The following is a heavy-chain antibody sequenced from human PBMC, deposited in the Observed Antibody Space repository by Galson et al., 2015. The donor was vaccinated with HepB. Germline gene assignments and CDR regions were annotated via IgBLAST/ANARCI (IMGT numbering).Heavy chain of an antibody. V-gene: IGHV7-4-1*02. CDR1: GYTFTNYA. D-gene: IGHD3-22*01. CDR3: ARADNSGYYYVNN. J-gene: IGHJ4*02. Sequence: SVKVSCKASGYTFTNYAINWVRQVPGRGLEWMGWINTNAADPTYAHGFTRRFVFSLDTSVSTAYLQISSLKAEDTAVYYCARADNSGYYYVNNWGQGTLVTVSS. CDR2: INTNAADP.